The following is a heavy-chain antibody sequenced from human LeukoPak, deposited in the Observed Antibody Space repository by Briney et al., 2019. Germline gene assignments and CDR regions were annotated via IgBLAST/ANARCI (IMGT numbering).Heavy chain of an antibody. J-gene: IGHJ6*03. CDR2: ISAYNGNI. V-gene: IGHV1-18*01. CDR3: AREFIVGATTGYYYYMDV. D-gene: IGHD1-26*01. CDR1: GYTFTSYG. Sequence: ASVKVSCKASGYTFTSYGISWVRQAPGQGLEWMGWISAYNGNINYAQKLQGRVTMTTDTSTSTAYMELRSLRSDDTAVYYCAREFIVGATTGYYYYMDVWGKGTTVTVSS.